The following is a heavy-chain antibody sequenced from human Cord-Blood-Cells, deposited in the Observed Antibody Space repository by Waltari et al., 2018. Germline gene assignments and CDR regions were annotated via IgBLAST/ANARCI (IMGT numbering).Heavy chain of an antibody. CDR3: ARLSYYDSSDLGTYYYYGMDV. J-gene: IGHJ6*02. CDR1: GGSISSYY. CDR2: IYYSGST. D-gene: IGHD3-22*01. V-gene: IGHV4-59*08. Sequence: QVQLQESGPGLVKPSETLSLTCPVSGGSISSYYWSWIRPPPWKGLEWIGYIYYSGSTNYNPSLKSRVTISVDTSKNQFSLKLSSVTAADTAVYYCARLSYYDSSDLGTYYYYGMDVWGQGTTVTVSS.